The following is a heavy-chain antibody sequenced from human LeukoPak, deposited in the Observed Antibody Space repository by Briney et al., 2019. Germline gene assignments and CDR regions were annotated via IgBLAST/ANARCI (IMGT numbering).Heavy chain of an antibody. CDR1: GYTFTSYY. CDR3: ARDARRITMIVVVIPYLDY. CDR2: INPSGGST. V-gene: IGHV1-46*03. D-gene: IGHD3-22*01. J-gene: IGHJ4*02. Sequence: ASVKVSCKASGYTFTSYYMHWVRQAPGQGLEWMGIINPSGGSTSYAQKFQGRVTMTRDTSTSTVYMEMSSLRSEDTAVYYCARDARRITMIVVVIPYLDYWGQGTLVTVSS.